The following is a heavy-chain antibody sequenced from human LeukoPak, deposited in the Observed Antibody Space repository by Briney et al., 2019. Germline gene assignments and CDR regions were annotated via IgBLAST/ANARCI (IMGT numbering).Heavy chain of an antibody. CDR2: IKKDGSEK. V-gene: IGHV3-7*01. D-gene: IGHD3-9*01. CDR3: ARQRGDILTGYYMPRGFDY. CDR1: GFTLSSYW. Sequence: SGGSLRLSCAASGFTLSSYWMSWVRQAPGKGLEWVANIKKDGSEKYYVDSVKGRFTISRDNAKNSLYLQMNSLRAEDTAVYYCARQRGDILTGYYMPRGFDYWGQGTLVTVSS. J-gene: IGHJ4*02.